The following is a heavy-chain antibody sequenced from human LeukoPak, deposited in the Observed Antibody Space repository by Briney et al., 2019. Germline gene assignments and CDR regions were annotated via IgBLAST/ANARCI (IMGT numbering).Heavy chain of an antibody. Sequence: TSETLSLTCAVSGGSIISSNWWSWVRQPPGKGLEWIGEIYHSGSTNYNPSLKSRVTISVDKSKNQFSLKLSSVTAADTAVYFCARDPYCTGGSCYRRFDYWGQGTLVTVSS. CDR1: GGSIISSNW. CDR2: IYHSGST. J-gene: IGHJ4*02. D-gene: IGHD2-15*01. V-gene: IGHV4-4*02. CDR3: ARDPYCTGGSCYRRFDY.